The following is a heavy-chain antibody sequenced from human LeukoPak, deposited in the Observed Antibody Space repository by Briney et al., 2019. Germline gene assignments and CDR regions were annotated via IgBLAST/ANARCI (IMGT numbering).Heavy chain of an antibody. V-gene: IGHV3-23*01. CDR3: AKHFFRDYVNWYFDV. CDR1: GFTFSSFA. J-gene: IGHJ2*01. D-gene: IGHD4-17*01. CDR2: ITSTGHDT. Sequence: GGSLRLSCEASGFTFSSFAMSWVRQAPGKGLEWVSGITSTGHDTYYADSVRGQFTISRDNSKNSLSLQMNSLRVEDTAVYFCAKHFFRDYVNWYFDVWGRGTLVTVSS.